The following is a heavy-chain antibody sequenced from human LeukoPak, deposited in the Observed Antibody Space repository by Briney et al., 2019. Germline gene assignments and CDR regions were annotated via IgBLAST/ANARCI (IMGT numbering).Heavy chain of an antibody. CDR2: ISYDGSNK. D-gene: IGHD2-2*01. CDR1: LFTLSSYA. V-gene: IGHV3-30*04. J-gene: IGHJ4*02. CDR3: ARDPRTCSSTSCPVDY. Sequence: PRRCLRLSCVASLFTLSSYAMHWVRQAPARGREWVALISYDGSNKYYADSLKGRFTISRDNSKNTLYLQMNSLRAEDTAVYYCARDPRTCSSTSCPVDYWGQGTLVTVSS.